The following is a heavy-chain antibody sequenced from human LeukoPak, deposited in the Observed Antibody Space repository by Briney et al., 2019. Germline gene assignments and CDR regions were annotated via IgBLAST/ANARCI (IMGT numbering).Heavy chain of an antibody. Sequence: GGSLRLSCAVSGFTFDDYAMHWVRQVPGKGLEWVAGISWNSDTRGYVDSVKGRFTISRDNARNSLYLQMNSLRAEDTAVYYCARLFGDVTTYDYWGQGTLATVSS. CDR3: ARLFGDVTTYDY. CDR2: ISWNSDTR. CDR1: GFTFDDYA. D-gene: IGHD4-17*01. J-gene: IGHJ4*02. V-gene: IGHV3-9*01.